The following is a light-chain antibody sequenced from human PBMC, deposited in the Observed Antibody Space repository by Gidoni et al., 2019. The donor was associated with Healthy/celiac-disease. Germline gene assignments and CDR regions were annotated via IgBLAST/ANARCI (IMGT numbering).Light chain of an antibody. CDR2: GAS. CDR3: QQYGSSRWT. CDR1: KSVSSSY. V-gene: IGKV3-20*01. Sequence: EIVLTQSPGTLSLSPGERATLSCRASKSVSSSYLAGYQQKPGQAPRLLIYGASSRATGIPDRFSGSGSGTDFTLTISRLDPEDFAVYYCQQYGSSRWTFGQGTKVEIK. J-gene: IGKJ1*01.